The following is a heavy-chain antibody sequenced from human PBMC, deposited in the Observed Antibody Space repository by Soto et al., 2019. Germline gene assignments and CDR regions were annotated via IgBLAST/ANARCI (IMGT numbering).Heavy chain of an antibody. CDR3: ARDGADSSGLGDAFDI. Sequence: SETLSLTCTVSGGSISSGGYYWSWIRQHPGKGLEWIGYIYYSGSTYYNPSLKSRVTISVDTSKNQFSLKLSSVTAADTAVYYCARDGADSSGLGDAFDIWGQGTMVTVSS. V-gene: IGHV4-31*03. CDR1: GGSISSGGYY. J-gene: IGHJ3*02. CDR2: IYYSGST. D-gene: IGHD3-22*01.